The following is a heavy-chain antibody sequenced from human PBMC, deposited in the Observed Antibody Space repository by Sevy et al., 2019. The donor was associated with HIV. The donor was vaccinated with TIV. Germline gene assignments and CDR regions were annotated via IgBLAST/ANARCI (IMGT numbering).Heavy chain of an antibody. CDR3: ARALYAYSSY. D-gene: IGHD4-4*01. J-gene: IGHJ4*02. V-gene: IGHV3-7*01. CDR1: GFTFSSFW. CDR2: INQDGSEI. Sequence: GGSLRLSCAASGFTFSSFWMTWVRQAPGKGLEWVANINQDGSEIHYVDSVKGRFSISRDNAKNWLNLQMNSLRAEDTAVYYCARALYAYSSYWGQGTLVTVSS.